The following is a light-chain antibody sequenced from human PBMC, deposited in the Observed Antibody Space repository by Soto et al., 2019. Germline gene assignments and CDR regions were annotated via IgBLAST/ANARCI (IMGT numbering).Light chain of an antibody. Sequence: DIQMTQSPSTLSASVRDRVTITCRASQSVSSWLAWYQQKPGKAPKLLIYDVSSLESGVPSRFSGSGSGTDFTLTISRLEPEDFAVYHCQQYGISPTTFGQGTKVAIK. CDR1: QSVSSW. CDR2: DVS. J-gene: IGKJ1*01. V-gene: IGKV1-5*01. CDR3: QQYGISPTT.